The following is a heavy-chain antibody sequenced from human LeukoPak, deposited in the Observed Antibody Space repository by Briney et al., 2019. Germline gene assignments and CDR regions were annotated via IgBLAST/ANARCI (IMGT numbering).Heavy chain of an antibody. CDR1: GGSFSGYY. D-gene: IGHD3-22*01. V-gene: IGHV4-34*01. CDR2: INHSGST. Sequence: SETLSLTCAVYGGSFSGYYWSWIRQPPGKGLEWIGEINHSGSTNYNPSLKSRVTISVDTSKNQFSLKLSSVTAADTAVYYCARSGDSSDYWGQGTLVTVSS. J-gene: IGHJ4*02. CDR3: ARSGDSSDY.